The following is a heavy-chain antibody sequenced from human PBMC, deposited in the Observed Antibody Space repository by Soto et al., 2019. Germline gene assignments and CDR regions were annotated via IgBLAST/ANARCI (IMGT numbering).Heavy chain of an antibody. CDR3: ARFVRSGSATTCSTRADV. V-gene: IGHV4-61*01. D-gene: IGHD2-2*01. J-gene: IGHJ6*02. CDR2: IYSGGST. Sequence: SETLSLTCTVSGGFVNSDTHSWSWIRQTPGKRLEWIGFIYSGGSTKNPSLRSRVTMSVDTSKNQFSLKLRSVIVADTAVYHCARFVRSGSATTCSTRADVWGQGITVTVSS. CDR1: GGFVNSDTHS.